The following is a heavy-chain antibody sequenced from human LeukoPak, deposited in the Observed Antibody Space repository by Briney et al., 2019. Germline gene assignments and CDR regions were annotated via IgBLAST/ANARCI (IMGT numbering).Heavy chain of an antibody. CDR2: IYYSGST. D-gene: IGHD2-2*01. CDR1: GGSFSSSSYY. J-gene: IGHJ6*03. V-gene: IGHV4-39*01. CDR3: ARVRSYQGPPPQKKYYYYYMDV. Sequence: PSETLSLTCTVSGGSFSSSSYYWGWIRQPPGKGLEWIGSIYYSGSTYYNPSLKSRVTISVDTSKNQFSLKLSSVTAADTAVYYCARVRSYQGPPPQKKYYYYYMDVWGKGTTVTVSS.